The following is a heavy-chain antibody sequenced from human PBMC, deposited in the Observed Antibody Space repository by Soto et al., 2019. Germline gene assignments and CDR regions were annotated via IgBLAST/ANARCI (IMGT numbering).Heavy chain of an antibody. Sequence: VGSLRLSCAASGFTFSSYGMHWVRQAPGKGLEWVAVIWYDGSNKYYADSVKGRFTMSRDNSKNTLYLQMNSLRAEDTAVYYCARGFQLWNSYFDYWGQGPLVTVSS. D-gene: IGHD1-7*01. CDR2: IWYDGSNK. J-gene: IGHJ4*02. V-gene: IGHV3-33*01. CDR3: ARGFQLWNSYFDY. CDR1: GFTFSSYG.